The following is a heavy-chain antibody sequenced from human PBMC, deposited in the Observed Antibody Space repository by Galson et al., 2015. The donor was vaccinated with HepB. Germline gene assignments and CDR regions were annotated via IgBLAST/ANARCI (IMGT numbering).Heavy chain of an antibody. CDR1: GYTFSSYA. J-gene: IGHJ6*03. CDR2: INAGNGNT. CDR3: ARDDTFWSGYSPGYYYYYMDV. D-gene: IGHD3-3*01. Sequence: SVKVSCKASGYTFSSYAIHWVRQAPGQRLEWMGWINAGNGNTKYSQKFQGRVTITADESTSTAYMELSSLRSEDTAVYYCARDDTFWSGYSPGYYYYYMDVWGKGTTVTVSS. V-gene: IGHV1-3*01.